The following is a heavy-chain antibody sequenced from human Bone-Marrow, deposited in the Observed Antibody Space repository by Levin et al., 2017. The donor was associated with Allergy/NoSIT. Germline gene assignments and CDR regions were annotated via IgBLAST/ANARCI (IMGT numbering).Heavy chain of an antibody. Sequence: RGESLKISCQGSGYSFISYWIAWVRQMPGKGLEWMGSVYPADSDATYNPSFLGQVSLSVDKSLKTAYLQWSRLTPSDTAMYYCAKIDSHSGYGMSVWGQGTTVTVSS. CDR1: GYSFISYW. D-gene: IGHD2-15*01. J-gene: IGHJ6*02. CDR3: AKIDSHSGYGMSV. V-gene: IGHV5-51*01. CDR2: VYPADSDA.